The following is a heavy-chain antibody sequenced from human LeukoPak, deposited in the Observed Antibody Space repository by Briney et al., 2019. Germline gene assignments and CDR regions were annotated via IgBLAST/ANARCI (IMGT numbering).Heavy chain of an antibody. CDR2: IYYNGST. V-gene: IGHV4-59*01. D-gene: IGHD3-22*01. CDR3: ARDPGDYYDSSGYSNWFDP. CDR1: GGSISSYY. J-gene: IGHJ5*02. Sequence: SETLSLTCTVSGGSISSYYWSWIRQPPGKGLEWIGYIYYNGSTNYNPSLKSRVTISVDTSKNQFSLKLSSVTAADTAVYYCARDPGDYYDSSGYSNWFDPWGQGTLVTVSS.